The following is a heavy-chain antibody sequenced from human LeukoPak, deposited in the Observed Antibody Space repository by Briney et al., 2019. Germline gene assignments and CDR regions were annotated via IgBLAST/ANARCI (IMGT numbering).Heavy chain of an antibody. J-gene: IGHJ3*02. D-gene: IGHD2-2*01. CDR1: GISFSGYA. Sequence: GGSLRLSCVASGISFSGYAMTWVRQAPGKGLEWVSGISDSGDSTYYADSVKGRFTISRDNSKNTLYLQMNSLRAEDTAVYYCARDEPRNCSSTSCYDAFDIWGQGTMVTVSS. CDR2: ISDSGDST. CDR3: ARDEPRNCSSTSCYDAFDI. V-gene: IGHV3-23*01.